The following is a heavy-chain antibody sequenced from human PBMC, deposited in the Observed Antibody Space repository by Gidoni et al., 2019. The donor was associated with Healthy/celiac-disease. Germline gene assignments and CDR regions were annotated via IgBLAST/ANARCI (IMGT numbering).Heavy chain of an antibody. Sequence: EVQLLESGGGLVQPGGSLRLSCSASGFPFSSYAMSWVRQALGKGLEWVSASSGSGGSTYYADSVKGRFTISRDNSKNTLYLQMNSLRDEDTAVYYCAKIVGFGEGGNFDYWGQGTLVTVS. D-gene: IGHD3-10*01. J-gene: IGHJ4*02. V-gene: IGHV3-23*01. CDR3: AKIVGFGEGGNFDY. CDR1: GFPFSSYA. CDR2: SSGSGGST.